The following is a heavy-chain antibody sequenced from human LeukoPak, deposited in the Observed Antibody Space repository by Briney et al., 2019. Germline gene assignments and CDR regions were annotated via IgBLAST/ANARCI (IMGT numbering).Heavy chain of an antibody. V-gene: IGHV4-34*01. CDR3: AREIHFDSSGQRTLHAFDI. CDR2: VNHSGST. CDR1: GGSFSGYY. D-gene: IGHD3-22*01. J-gene: IGHJ3*02. Sequence: MTSETLSLTCAVYGGSFSGYYWSWIRHPPGKGLEWIGEVNHSGSTNYNPSLKSRVTISVDTSKNQFSLKVNSVTAADTAVYYCAREIHFDSSGQRTLHAFDIWGQGTMVTVSS.